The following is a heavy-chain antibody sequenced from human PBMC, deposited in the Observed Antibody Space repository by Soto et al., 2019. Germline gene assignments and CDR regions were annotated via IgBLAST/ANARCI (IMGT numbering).Heavy chain of an antibody. J-gene: IGHJ6*03. CDR1: GDTFSTYT. V-gene: IGHV1-69*02. CDR3: SRYPSTVYDSTFYYSSNMDV. CDR2: SIPILGVI. Sequence: QVQLVHSGAEVKKPGSSVKVSCKASGDTFSTYTINWVRQAPGQGLEWMGRSIPILGVITYAEKFQGRVTISADKSTSTAYMELRTLSSGDTALYYCSRYPSTVYDSTFYYSSNMDVWGKGTTVTVSS. D-gene: IGHD3-22*01.